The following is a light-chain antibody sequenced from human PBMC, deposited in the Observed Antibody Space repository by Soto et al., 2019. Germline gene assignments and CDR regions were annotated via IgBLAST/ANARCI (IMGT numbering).Light chain of an antibody. CDR1: QSVRSSY. CDR2: AAS. J-gene: IGKJ1*01. V-gene: IGKV3-20*01. Sequence: EIVFTQSPDTLSLSPGESATLSCRASQSVRSSYLAWYQQTPGQTPRLLIYAASSRATGIPDRFSGSGSGTDFSLTISRLEAEDFAVYYCQQYGSSPRTFGQGXK. CDR3: QQYGSSPRT.